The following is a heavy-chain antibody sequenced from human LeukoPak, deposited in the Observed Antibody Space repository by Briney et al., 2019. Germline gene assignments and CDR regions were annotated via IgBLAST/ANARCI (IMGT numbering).Heavy chain of an antibody. J-gene: IGHJ3*02. D-gene: IGHD6-19*01. Sequence: SVKVSCKASGGTFISYAISWVRQAPGQGLEWMGRIIPILGIANYAQKFQGRVTITADKSTSTAYMELSSLRSEDTAVYYCAREEIAVAGLYDAFDIWGQGTMVTVSS. CDR2: IIPILGIA. CDR3: AREEIAVAGLYDAFDI. CDR1: GGTFISYA. V-gene: IGHV1-69*04.